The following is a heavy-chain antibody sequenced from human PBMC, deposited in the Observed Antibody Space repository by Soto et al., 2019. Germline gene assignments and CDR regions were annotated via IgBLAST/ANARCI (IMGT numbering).Heavy chain of an antibody. CDR1: GLTFSTYG. CDR3: ATDGAAGAAMGV. Sequence: EVQLVESGGGLVKPGGSLRLSCAASGLTFSTYGTNWVRQAPGKGLEWVSSISSGGEYVGYADSVKGRLTISRDNAKNALYRQMDSLGVGATGVYYCATDGAAGAAMGVWGHGTTVTVYS. V-gene: IGHV3-21*01. CDR2: ISSGGEYV. D-gene: IGHD6-13*01. J-gene: IGHJ6*02.